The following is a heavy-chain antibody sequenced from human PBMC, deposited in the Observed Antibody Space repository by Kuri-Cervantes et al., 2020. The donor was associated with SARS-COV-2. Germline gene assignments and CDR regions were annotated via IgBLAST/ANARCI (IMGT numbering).Heavy chain of an antibody. J-gene: IGHJ4*02. D-gene: IGHD5-24*01. Sequence: GESLKISCAASGFTVSTNYMSWVRRAPGKGLEWVSIIYSGGTTYYADSVRGRFTISRDNAKNSLYLQMNSLRAEDTAVYYCARPEMVRGVDYWGQGTLVTVSS. CDR1: GFTVSTNY. CDR3: ARPEMVRGVDY. V-gene: IGHV3-53*01. CDR2: IYSGGTT.